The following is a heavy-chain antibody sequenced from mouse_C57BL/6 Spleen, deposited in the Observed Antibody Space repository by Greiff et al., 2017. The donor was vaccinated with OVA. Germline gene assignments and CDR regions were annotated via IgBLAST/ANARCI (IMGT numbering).Heavy chain of an antibody. Sequence: LVESGAELARPGASVKLSCKASGYTFTSYGISWVKQRTGQGLEWIGEIYPRSGNTYYNEKFKGKATLTADKSSSTAYMELRSLTSEDSAVYCCARCDYYGHLWFSYWGQGTLVTVSA. CDR1: GYTFTSYG. V-gene: IGHV1-81*01. D-gene: IGHD1-1*01. J-gene: IGHJ3*01. CDR2: IYPRSGNT. CDR3: ARCDYYGHLWFSY.